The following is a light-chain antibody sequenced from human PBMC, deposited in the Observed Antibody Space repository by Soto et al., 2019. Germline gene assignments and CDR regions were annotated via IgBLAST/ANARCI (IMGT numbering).Light chain of an antibody. V-gene: IGKV3D-15*01. CDR1: QSVSSN. CDR3: QQYNNWPPWT. Sequence: EVVMKQSPAAVSVSPGERATLSCRTSQSVSSNLAWYQQKPGQAPRLVIYGASTRATGIPARFSGSGSGTEFTLTISSLQSEDFAVYYCQQYNNWPPWTFGQGTNVAIK. CDR2: GAS. J-gene: IGKJ1*01.